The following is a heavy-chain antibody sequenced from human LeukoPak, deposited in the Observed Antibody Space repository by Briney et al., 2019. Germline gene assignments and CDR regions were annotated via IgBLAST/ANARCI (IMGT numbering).Heavy chain of an antibody. D-gene: IGHD1-14*01. CDR3: AKETPNTGWFDP. J-gene: IGHJ5*02. CDR1: GFTFSSYG. Sequence: GGSLRLSCAASGFTFSSYGMHWVRQAPGKGLEWVAVIWYDGSNKYYADSVKGRFTISRDNSKNTLYLQMNSLRAEDTAVYYCAKETPNTGWFDPWGQGTLVTVSS. V-gene: IGHV3-33*06. CDR2: IWYDGSNK.